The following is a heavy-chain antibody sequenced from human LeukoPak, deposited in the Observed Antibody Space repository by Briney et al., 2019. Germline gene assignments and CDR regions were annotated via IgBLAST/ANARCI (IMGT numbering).Heavy chain of an antibody. D-gene: IGHD3-9*01. Sequence: GGSLRLSCAASGFTFSSYAMHWVRQAPGKGLEWVAVISYDGSNKYYADSVKGRFTISRDNAKNSLYLQMNSLRAEDTAVYYCARGGSGLYDILTGQEFDYWGQGTLVTVSS. CDR3: ARGGSGLYDILTGQEFDY. V-gene: IGHV3-30*04. CDR1: GFTFSSYA. J-gene: IGHJ4*02. CDR2: ISYDGSNK.